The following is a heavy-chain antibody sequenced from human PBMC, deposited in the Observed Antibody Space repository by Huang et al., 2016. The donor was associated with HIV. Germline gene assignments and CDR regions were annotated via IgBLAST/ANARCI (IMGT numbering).Heavy chain of an antibody. CDR1: GFTFRSYW. J-gene: IGHJ4*02. CDR3: TRGFRAKPGDY. Sequence: EVHLVESGGGLVQPGRSLRLSCAASGFTFRSYWVHWVRQPPGRGLEWVANRNQDGSERVYVDSVRGRFTISRDNANDAVSLQLNSLKGEDTAMYYCTRGFRAKPGDYWGQGSLVIVSS. CDR2: RNQDGSER. V-gene: IGHV3-7*01. D-gene: IGHD3-3*01.